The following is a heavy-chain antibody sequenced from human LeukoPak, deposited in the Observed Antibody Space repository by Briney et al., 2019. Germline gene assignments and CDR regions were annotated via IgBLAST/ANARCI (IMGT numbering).Heavy chain of an antibody. V-gene: IGHV3-7*03. CDR3: ARLVVPPGNRGWYYEH. Sequence: GGSLRLSCAASEFIFSNYWMSWVRQGPGEGREWVANINQGGSEKYYVDSVKGGFTISRDNAKNSLDLQMNSLRVEDTAIYYCARLVVPPGNRGWYYEHWGQGTLVTVSS. CDR1: EFIFSNYW. CDR2: INQGGSEK. J-gene: IGHJ4*02. D-gene: IGHD2-2*01.